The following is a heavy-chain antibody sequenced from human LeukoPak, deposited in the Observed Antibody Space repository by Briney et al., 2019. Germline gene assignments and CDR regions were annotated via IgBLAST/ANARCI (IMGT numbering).Heavy chain of an antibody. J-gene: IGHJ4*02. D-gene: IGHD6-6*01. CDR3: ARSLIAASEDY. V-gene: IGHV3-11*04. Sequence: PGGSLSLSCAASGFRFDSFYMGWIRQVPGKGLDYIAFISASGAVPYYAESVKGRFTISRDNAKNSVSLQMNSLSADDTAVYYCARSLIAASEDYLGQGTLVTVSS. CDR1: GFRFDSFY. CDR2: ISASGAVP.